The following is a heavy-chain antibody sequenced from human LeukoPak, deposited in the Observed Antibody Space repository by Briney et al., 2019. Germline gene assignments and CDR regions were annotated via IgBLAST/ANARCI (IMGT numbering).Heavy chain of an antibody. D-gene: IGHD3-22*01. V-gene: IGHV4-59*08. CDR2: IYYSGST. J-gene: IGHJ3*02. CDR3: ASYRGNYYDSKGAFDI. Sequence: ASETLSLTCTVSGGSISSYYWSWIQQPPGKGLEWIGYIYYSGSTNYNPSLKSRVTISVDTSKNQFSLKLSSVTAADTAVYYCASYRGNYYDSKGAFDIWGQGTMVTVSS. CDR1: GGSISSYY.